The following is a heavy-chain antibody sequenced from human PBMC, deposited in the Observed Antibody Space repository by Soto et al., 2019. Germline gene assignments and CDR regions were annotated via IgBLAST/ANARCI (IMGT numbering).Heavy chain of an antibody. Sequence: QVQLVQSGAEVKKPGSSVKVSCKASGGTFSSYAISWVRQAPGQGLEWMGGIIPIFGTANYAQKFQGRVTITADESTSTAYVELSSLRSEDTAVYYCARVLGYCSGGSCYSPDYYYYGMDVWGQGTTVTVSS. CDR3: ARVLGYCSGGSCYSPDYYYYGMDV. CDR2: IIPIFGTA. CDR1: GGTFSSYA. J-gene: IGHJ6*02. D-gene: IGHD2-15*01. V-gene: IGHV1-69*01.